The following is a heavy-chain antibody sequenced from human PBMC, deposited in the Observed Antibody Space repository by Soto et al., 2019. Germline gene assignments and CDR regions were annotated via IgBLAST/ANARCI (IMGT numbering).Heavy chain of an antibody. CDR3: ARVRRTDGTGLRGYIDV. Sequence: EVQLVESGGGLVQPGGSLRLSCAASGFSFSSYDMHWVRQATGKGLEWVSGLGITGDTDYPASVKGRFTISRENAKNSLYLQMHSLRVGETAVYYCARVRRTDGTGLRGYIDVWGRGTLVTVSS. CDR1: GFSFSSYD. D-gene: IGHD2-8*02. V-gene: IGHV3-13*01. CDR2: LGITGDT. J-gene: IGHJ2*01.